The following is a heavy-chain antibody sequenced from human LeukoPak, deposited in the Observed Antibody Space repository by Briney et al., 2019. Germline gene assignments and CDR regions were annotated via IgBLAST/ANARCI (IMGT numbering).Heavy chain of an antibody. CDR1: GGPTSDYY. CDR3: ARGIEQRYSYSTGGYYDAFDI. V-gene: IGHV4-59*01. Sequence: PSETLSLTCVVSGGPTSDYYWTWIRLPPGKGLEWIGYVYDSGSSNYNHSLKSRVTMSVDTSKNQFSLELTSVTAADTAVYYCARGIEQRYSYSTGGYYDAFDIWGQGTVVTVSS. CDR2: VYDSGSS. D-gene: IGHD2-8*02. J-gene: IGHJ3*02.